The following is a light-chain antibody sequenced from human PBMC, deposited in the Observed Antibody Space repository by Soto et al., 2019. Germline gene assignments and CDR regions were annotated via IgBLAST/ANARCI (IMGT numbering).Light chain of an antibody. Sequence: ENVLTQSPGTLSLSPGERATLSCRASQSVSSSYLAWYQQKPGQAPRLLIYGASSKATGIPDRFSGSGSGTDFTLTISRLEPEDFAVYYCQQYRSSPRTFGQGTKVDIK. CDR2: GAS. CDR3: QQYRSSPRT. CDR1: QSVSSSY. J-gene: IGKJ1*01. V-gene: IGKV3-20*01.